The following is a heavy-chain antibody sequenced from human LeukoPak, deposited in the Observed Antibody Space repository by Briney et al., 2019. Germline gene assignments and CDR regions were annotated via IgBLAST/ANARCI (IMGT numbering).Heavy chain of an antibody. CDR3: ARDLAPNYDFWSGYTYYFDY. D-gene: IGHD3-3*01. J-gene: IGHJ4*02. CDR1: GFTFSNE. CDR2: ISSSGSTI. V-gene: IGHV3-48*03. Sequence: GGSLRPSCAASGFTFSNEMNWVRQAPGKGLEWVSYISSSGSTIYYADSVKGRFTISRDNAKNSLYLQMNSLRAEDTAVYYCARDLAPNYDFWSGYTYYFDYWGQGTLVTVSS.